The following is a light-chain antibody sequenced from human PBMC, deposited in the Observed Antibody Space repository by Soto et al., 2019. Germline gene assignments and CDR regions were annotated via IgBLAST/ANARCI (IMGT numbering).Light chain of an antibody. V-gene: IGLV8-61*01. CDR1: SGSVSTANN. CDR3: ALFMGNGISV. CDR2: STS. J-gene: IGLJ1*01. Sequence: QTVVTQESSFSVSPGGTVTLTCGLISGSVSTANNPNWYQQTPGQAPRTLIYSTSTRSSGIPERFSGTILGNKAALTITGAQADDESDYYCALFMGNGISVFGTGTKVTVL.